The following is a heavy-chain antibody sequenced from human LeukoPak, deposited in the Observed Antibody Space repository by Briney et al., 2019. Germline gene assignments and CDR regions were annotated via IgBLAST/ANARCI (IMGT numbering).Heavy chain of an antibody. Sequence: QTGGSLRLSCAASGFTFSNYALSWVRQAPGRGLEWVSLISWSSLTTEYADSVKGRFTVSRDNSKNTLSLQMNSLNADDTAVYYCAKHVRTSVWFFDSWGQGTLVAVSS. CDR1: GFTFSNYA. D-gene: IGHD6-19*01. J-gene: IGHJ4*02. CDR3: AKHVRTSVWFFDS. CDR2: ISWSSLTT. V-gene: IGHV3-23*01.